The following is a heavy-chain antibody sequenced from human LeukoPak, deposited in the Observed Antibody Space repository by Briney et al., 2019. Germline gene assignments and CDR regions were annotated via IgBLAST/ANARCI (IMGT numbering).Heavy chain of an antibody. CDR2: INHSGST. Sequence: SETLSLTCAVYGGSFSGYYWSWIRQPPGKGLEWIGEINHSGSTNYNPSLKSRVTISVDTSKNQFSLKLSSVTAADTAVYYYARGRRYWGQGTLVTVSS. CDR1: GGSFSGYY. CDR3: ARGRRY. J-gene: IGHJ4*02. V-gene: IGHV4-34*01.